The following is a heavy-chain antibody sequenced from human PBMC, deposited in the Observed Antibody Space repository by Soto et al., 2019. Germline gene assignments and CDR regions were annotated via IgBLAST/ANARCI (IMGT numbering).Heavy chain of an antibody. Sequence: QVQLVQSGAEVKKPGSTVKVSCTASGDIFSGYSISWERQAPGQGLEWMGGIIPLFGSTNYAPKFQGRVTITADQATNTGYMELSSLKSEDTAVYYCARDLGTGYDSGDYWGQGSLVTVSS. D-gene: IGHD5-12*01. CDR1: GDIFSGYS. J-gene: IGHJ4*02. CDR3: ARDLGTGYDSGDY. CDR2: IIPLFGST. V-gene: IGHV1-69*12.